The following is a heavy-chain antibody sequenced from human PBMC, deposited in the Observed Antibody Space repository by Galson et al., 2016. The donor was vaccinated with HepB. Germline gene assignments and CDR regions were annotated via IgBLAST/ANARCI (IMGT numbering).Heavy chain of an antibody. CDR1: GFTFSSYW. CDR2: INNDGSNT. Sequence: SLRLSCAASGFTFSSYWMNWVRRAPGKGLVWVSRINNDGSNTTYADSVKGRFTISRDNAKNTLYLQMNSLRAEDTAVYYCARPGYCSGSSCYVPFDIWGQGTMATVSS. V-gene: IGHV3-74*03. D-gene: IGHD2-15*01. CDR3: ARPGYCSGSSCYVPFDI. J-gene: IGHJ3*02.